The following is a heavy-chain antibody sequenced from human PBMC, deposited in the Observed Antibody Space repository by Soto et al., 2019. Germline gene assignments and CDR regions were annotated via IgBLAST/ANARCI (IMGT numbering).Heavy chain of an antibody. J-gene: IGHJ6*02. CDR2: IWYDGSNK. CDR1: GFTFSSYG. V-gene: IGHV3-33*01. Sequence: GGSLRLSCAASGFTFSSYGMHWVRQAPGKGLEWVAVIWYDGSNKYYADSVKGRFTISRDNSKNTLYLQMNSLRAEDTAVYYCARVPYSGSYYGDYYYGMDVWGQGTTVTVSS. D-gene: IGHD1-26*01. CDR3: ARVPYSGSYYGDYYYGMDV.